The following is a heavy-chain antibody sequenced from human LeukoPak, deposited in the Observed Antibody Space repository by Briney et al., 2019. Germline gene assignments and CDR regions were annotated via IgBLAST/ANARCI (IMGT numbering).Heavy chain of an antibody. Sequence: ASVKVSCKASGYTLTGYYMYWVRQAPGQGLEWMGWINSNSGDTNYAQQFQGRVTLARDTSISTAYMELSRLKSDDTAVYYCASGRSGWSNDAFDIWGQGTMVTVSS. V-gene: IGHV1-2*02. D-gene: IGHD6-19*01. CDR1: GYTLTGYY. CDR3: ASGRSGWSNDAFDI. CDR2: INSNSGDT. J-gene: IGHJ3*02.